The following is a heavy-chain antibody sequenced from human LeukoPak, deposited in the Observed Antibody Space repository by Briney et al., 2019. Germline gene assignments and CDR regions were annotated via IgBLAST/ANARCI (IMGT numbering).Heavy chain of an antibody. CDR2: IYHSGST. J-gene: IGHJ4*02. V-gene: IGHV4-38-2*01. CDR1: GYSISSGYY. CDR3: ARASKGMIVVVPKIDY. D-gene: IGHD3-22*01. Sequence: PSETLSLTCAVSGYSISSGYYWGWIRQPPGKGLEWIGSIYHSGSTYYNPSLKSRVTISVDTSKNQFSLKLSSVTAADTAVYYCARASKGMIVVVPKIDYWGQGTLVTVSS.